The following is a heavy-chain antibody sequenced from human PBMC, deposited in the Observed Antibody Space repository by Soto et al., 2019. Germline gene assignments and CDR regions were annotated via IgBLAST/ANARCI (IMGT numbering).Heavy chain of an antibody. Sequence: SENLSLTCTVSGGSISSYYWSWIRQPPGKGLEWIGYIYYSGSTNYNPSLKSRVTISVDTSKNQFSLKLSSVTAADTAVYYCARLLQIAAAGTGAFDFRAQRTTVTVSS. CDR2: IYYSGST. V-gene: IGHV4-59*08. CDR1: GGSISSYY. D-gene: IGHD6-13*01. CDR3: ARLLQIAAAGTGAFDF. J-gene: IGHJ3*01.